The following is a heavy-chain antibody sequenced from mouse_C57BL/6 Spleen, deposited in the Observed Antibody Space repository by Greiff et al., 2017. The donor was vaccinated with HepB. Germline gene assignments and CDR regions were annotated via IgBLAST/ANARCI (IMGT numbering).Heavy chain of an antibody. D-gene: IGHD1-1*01. CDR1: GFTFTDYY. Sequence: EVQGVESGGGLVQPGGSLSLSCAASGFTFTDYYMSWVRQPPGKALEWLGFIRNKANGYTTEYSASVKGRFTISRDNSQSILYLQMNALRAEDSATYYCARYMDYGSSYGYAMDYWGQGTSVTVSS. V-gene: IGHV7-3*01. CDR3: ARYMDYGSSYGYAMDY. CDR2: IRNKANGYTT. J-gene: IGHJ4*01.